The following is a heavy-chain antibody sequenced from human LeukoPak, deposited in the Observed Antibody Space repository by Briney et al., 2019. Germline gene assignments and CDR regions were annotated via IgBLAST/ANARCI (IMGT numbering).Heavy chain of an antibody. D-gene: IGHD3-10*01. CDR3: ARSTLWFGADY. J-gene: IGHJ4*02. V-gene: IGHV3-53*01. Sequence: PGGSLRLSCAASGFTVSSNYMSWVRQAPGKGLEWVSVIYSGGSTYYADSVKGQFTISRDNSKNTLYLQMNSLRAEDTAVYYCARSTLWFGADYWGQGTLVTVSS. CDR1: GFTVSSNY. CDR2: IYSGGST.